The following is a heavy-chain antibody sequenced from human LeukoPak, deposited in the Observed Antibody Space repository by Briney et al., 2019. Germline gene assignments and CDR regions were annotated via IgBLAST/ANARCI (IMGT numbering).Heavy chain of an antibody. CDR2: INHSGST. J-gene: IGHJ4*02. CDR3: ARGSSSGYYPIDY. CDR1: GGSFSGYY. Sequence: SETLSLTCAVYGGSFSGYYWSWIRQPPGKGLEWIGEINHSGSTNYNPSLKSRVTISVDTSKNQFSLKLSSVTAADTAVYYCARGSSSGYYPIDYWGQGTLVTVSS. V-gene: IGHV4-34*01. D-gene: IGHD3-22*01.